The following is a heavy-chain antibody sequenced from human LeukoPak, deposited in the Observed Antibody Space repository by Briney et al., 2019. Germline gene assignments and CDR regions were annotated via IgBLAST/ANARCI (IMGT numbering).Heavy chain of an antibody. CDR2: IYSSGTT. CDR1: GASISSNY. J-gene: IGHJ6*03. CDR3: ARASGSSWYERRLHAYYYYMDV. D-gene: IGHD6-13*01. Sequence: PSETLSLTCTVSGASISSNYWSWLRQPPGRRPEWIGYIYSSGTTKYNPSLQSRVTISIDTSKNQFSLNLSSVTAADTAVYSCARASGSSWYERRLHAYYYYMDVWGKGTSVIVSS. V-gene: IGHV4-59*12.